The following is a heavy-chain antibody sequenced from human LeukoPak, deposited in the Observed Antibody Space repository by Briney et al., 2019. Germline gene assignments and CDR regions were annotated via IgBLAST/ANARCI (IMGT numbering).Heavy chain of an antibody. J-gene: IGHJ4*02. Sequence: PSETLSLTCAVYGGSFSGYYWSWIRQPPGKGLEWIGEINHSRSSNYNPSLKSRVTISVDTSKNQFSLRLSSVTAADTAVYYCARGLRSTYSYYFDYWGQGTLVTVSS. D-gene: IGHD6-13*01. CDR2: INHSRSS. V-gene: IGHV4-34*01. CDR3: ARGLRSTYSYYFDY. CDR1: GGSFSGYY.